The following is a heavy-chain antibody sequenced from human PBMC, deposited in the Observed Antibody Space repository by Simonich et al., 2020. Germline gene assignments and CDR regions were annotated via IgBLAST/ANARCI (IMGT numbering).Heavy chain of an antibody. CDR2: SSADNGKK. Sequence: QVQLVQSGAEVKKPGASVKVSCKASGYTFTSYGISWVRQAPGQGLEWMGGSSADNGKKNHAQRLQGRVTMTTDTSTSTAYMELRSLRSDDTAVYYCARDQGGRAAAATDYWGQETLVTVSS. CDR3: ARDQGGRAAAATDY. CDR1: GYTFTSYG. V-gene: IGHV1-18*01. D-gene: IGHD6-13*01. J-gene: IGHJ4*02.